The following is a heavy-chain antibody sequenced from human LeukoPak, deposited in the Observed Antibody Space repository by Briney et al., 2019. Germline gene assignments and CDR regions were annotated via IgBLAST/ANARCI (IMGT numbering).Heavy chain of an antibody. CDR2: IKKDGSEE. CDR1: EFTFSDYW. D-gene: IGHD3-22*01. Sequence: PGGSLRLYCAASEFTFSDYWISWARKAPGKGGEGVANIKKDGSEEHYVDSVKGRFTVSRDNAKNSLFLQMNSLRVEDTAVYYCATYDNWVAGDVWGQGTTVSVSS. V-gene: IGHV3-7*01. CDR3: ATYDNWVAGDV. J-gene: IGHJ6*02.